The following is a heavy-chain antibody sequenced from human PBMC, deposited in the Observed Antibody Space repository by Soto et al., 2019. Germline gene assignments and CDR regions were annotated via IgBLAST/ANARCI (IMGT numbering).Heavy chain of an antibody. CDR1: GFSFSSYA. D-gene: IGHD3-22*01. CDR2: ISGSTATI. CDR3: AKGRKGYHDSSGSPWTFDV. J-gene: IGHJ3*01. V-gene: IGHV3-23*01. Sequence: EVQLLESGGGLVQPGGSLRLSCTASGFSFSSYAMSWVRQAPGKGLEWVSVISGSTATIHYADSVKGRFTISRDNSKNTLYLPMNSLRAEDTAVYYCAKGRKGYHDSSGSPWTFDVWGQGTMVTVSP.